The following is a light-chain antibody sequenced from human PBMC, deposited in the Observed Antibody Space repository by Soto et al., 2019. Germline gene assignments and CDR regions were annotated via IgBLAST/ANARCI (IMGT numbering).Light chain of an antibody. CDR2: VNT. V-gene: IGLV1-40*01. CDR1: SSNIGAGYD. J-gene: IGLJ1*01. Sequence: SVLTQPPSVSGAPGQRVTISCTGGSSNIGAGYDVHWYQQLPGTAPKLLIYVNTDRPSGVPDRFSGSKSGTSASLAITGLQPEDEADYYCQSYDISLRGYVFGDGTKLTV. CDR3: QSYDISLRGYV.